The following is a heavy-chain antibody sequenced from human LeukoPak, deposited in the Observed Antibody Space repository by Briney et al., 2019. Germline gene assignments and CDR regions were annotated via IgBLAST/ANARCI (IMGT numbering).Heavy chain of an antibody. V-gene: IGHV1-18*01. CDR2: ISAYNGNT. Sequence: ASVKVSCKASGYTFTSYGISWVRQAPGQGLEWMGWISAYNGNTSYAQKLQGRVTMTTDTSTSTAYMELRSLRSDDTAVYYCARDLTIFGPYGMDVWGQGTTVTVSS. J-gene: IGHJ6*02. CDR3: ARDLTIFGPYGMDV. D-gene: IGHD3-3*01. CDR1: GYTFTSYG.